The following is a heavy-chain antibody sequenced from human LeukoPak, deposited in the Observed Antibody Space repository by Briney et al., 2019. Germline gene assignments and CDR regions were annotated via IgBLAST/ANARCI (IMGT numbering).Heavy chain of an antibody. CDR1: GFTFSSYA. Sequence: GGSLRLTCAASGFTFSSYAMHWVRQAPGKGLEWVAVISYDGSNKYYADSVKGRFTISRDNSKNTLYLQMNSLRAEDTAVYYCARDPNYYDSSGYGYWGQGTLVTVSS. CDR3: ARDPNYYDSSGYGY. CDR2: ISYDGSNK. J-gene: IGHJ4*02. D-gene: IGHD3-22*01. V-gene: IGHV3-30-3*01.